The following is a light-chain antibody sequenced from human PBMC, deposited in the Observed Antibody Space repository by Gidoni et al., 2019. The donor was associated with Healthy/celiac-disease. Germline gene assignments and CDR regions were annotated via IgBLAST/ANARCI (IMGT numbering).Light chain of an antibody. CDR2: GAS. CDR3: QQYNTLGT. Sequence: EIVMMQSPATLSVSPGERATLSCRASQSVSSNLAWYQQKPGQAPRLLIYGASTRATGIPARFSGSGSGTEFTLTISSLQSEDFAVYYCQQYNTLGTFGPGTKVGIK. J-gene: IGKJ3*01. V-gene: IGKV3D-15*02. CDR1: QSVSSN.